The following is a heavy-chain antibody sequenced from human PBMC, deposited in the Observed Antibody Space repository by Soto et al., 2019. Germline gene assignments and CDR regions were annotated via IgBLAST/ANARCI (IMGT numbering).Heavy chain of an antibody. V-gene: IGHV4-30-4*01. CDR3: ARGASMVRGLNYYYYGMDV. J-gene: IGHJ6*02. CDR2: IYYSGST. Sequence: SETLSLTCTVSGGSISSGDYYWSWIRQPPGKGLEWIGYIYYSGSTYYNPSLKSRVTISVDTSKNQFSLKLSSVTAADTAVYYCARGASMVRGLNYYYYGMDVWGQGTTVTVSS. CDR1: GGSISSGDYY. D-gene: IGHD3-10*01.